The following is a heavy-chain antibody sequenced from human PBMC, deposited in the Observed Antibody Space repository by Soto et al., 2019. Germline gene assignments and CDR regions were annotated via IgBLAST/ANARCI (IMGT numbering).Heavy chain of an antibody. V-gene: IGHV1-18*01. CDR3: ARVGPLRGSVQVVYADDAFDI. J-gene: IGHJ3*02. CDR2: ISAYNGNT. CDR1: GYTFTSYG. D-gene: IGHD2-8*01. Sequence: ASVKVSCKASGYTFTSYGISWVRQAPGQGLEWMGWISAYNGNTNYAQKLQGRVTMTRDTSTSTVYMELSSLRSEDTAVYYCARVGPLRGSVQVVYADDAFDIWGQGIMVTVSS.